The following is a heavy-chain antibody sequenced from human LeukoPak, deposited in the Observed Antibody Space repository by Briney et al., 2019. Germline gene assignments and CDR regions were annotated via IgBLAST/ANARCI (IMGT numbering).Heavy chain of an antibody. V-gene: IGHV3-7*04. J-gene: IGHJ4*02. CDR2: VNQAGTGK. D-gene: IGHD2-21*01. Sequence: HGGSLRLSRASSVFNLGVSRTTCVPDAPGRGRAWVANVNQAGTGKHFLDSVEGRFTLSRHNAKKSLYLQMGSLSPEDTALYFCVKGDWYFESWGQGTMVTVSS. CDR3: VKGDWYFES. CDR1: VFNLGVSR.